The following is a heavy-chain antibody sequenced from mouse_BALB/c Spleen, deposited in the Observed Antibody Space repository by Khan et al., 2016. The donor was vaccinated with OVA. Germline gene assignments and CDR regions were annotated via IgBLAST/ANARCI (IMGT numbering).Heavy chain of an antibody. CDR2: INPYNGGT. CDR1: GYTFTNYF. D-gene: IGHD4-1*01. V-gene: IGHV1S136*01. CDR3: ARGNWQSYYFDY. J-gene: IGHJ2*01. Sequence: VQLNESGPGLVKPGASVKMSCTASGYTFTNYFLHWVKQKPGQGLEWIGYINPYNGGTKYNEKFKGKATLASDRSSIPSYMELSSLTSEDSAVYYCARGNWQSYYFDYWGQGTTLTLSS.